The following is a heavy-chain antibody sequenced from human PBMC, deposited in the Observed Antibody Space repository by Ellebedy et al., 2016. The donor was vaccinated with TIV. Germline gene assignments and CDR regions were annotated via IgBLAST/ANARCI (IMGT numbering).Heavy chain of an antibody. Sequence: GGSLRLSXTASGFTFRNYVMSWVRQAPGKGLKWVSGISRTDDSTYYADSVKGRFTISRDDPKSTLYLQMNNLRAEDTAVYYCAKDRDDAGDFVFDSWGQGTLVTVSS. CDR1: GFTFRNYV. D-gene: IGHD4-17*01. CDR3: AKDRDDAGDFVFDS. V-gene: IGHV3-23*01. CDR2: ISRTDDST. J-gene: IGHJ4*02.